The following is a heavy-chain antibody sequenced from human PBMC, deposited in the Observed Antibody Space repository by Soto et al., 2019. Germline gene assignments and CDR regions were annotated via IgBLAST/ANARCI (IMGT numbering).Heavy chain of an antibody. Sequence: PSQTLSLTCAISGDSVSSNSAAWNWIRQSPSRGLEWLGRTYYRSKWYNDYAVSVKSRITINPDTSKNQFSLQLNSVTPEDTAVYYCASSGPAVLNGFYYPDMDVWGQGTTVTVSS. J-gene: IGHJ6*02. D-gene: IGHD2-2*01. CDR2: TYYRSKWYN. CDR3: ASSGPAVLNGFYYPDMDV. V-gene: IGHV6-1*01. CDR1: GDSVSSNSAA.